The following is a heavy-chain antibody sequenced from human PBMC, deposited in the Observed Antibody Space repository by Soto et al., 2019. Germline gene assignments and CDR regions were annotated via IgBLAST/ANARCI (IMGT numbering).Heavy chain of an antibody. CDR2: ISAYNGNT. J-gene: IGHJ6*02. Sequence: QVQLVQSGAEVKKPGASVKVSCKASGYTFTSDGISWVRQAPGQGLEWMGWISAYNGNTHYAQKLQGRVTMTTDTSTSTAYMELRSLRSDDTAVYYCASHARASGYARLAYLYGMDVWGQGTTVTVSS. V-gene: IGHV1-18*01. CDR1: GYTFTSDG. CDR3: ASHARASGYARLAYLYGMDV. D-gene: IGHD3-22*01.